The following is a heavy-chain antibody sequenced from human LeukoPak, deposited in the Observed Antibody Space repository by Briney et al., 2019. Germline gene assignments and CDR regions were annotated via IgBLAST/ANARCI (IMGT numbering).Heavy chain of an antibody. CDR1: GGPISSNY. CDR3: ARLKPVTSDCNSGTCYFDY. Sequence: SETLSLTCTVSGGPISSNYWSWIRQPAGKGLEWIGRIYTSGSTIYSPSLKSRVTMSVDTSKNQLSLKLDFVTAADTAVYYCARLKPVTSDCNSGTCYFDYWGQGTLVTVSS. V-gene: IGHV4-4*07. CDR2: IYTSGST. D-gene: IGHD2/OR15-2a*01. J-gene: IGHJ4*02.